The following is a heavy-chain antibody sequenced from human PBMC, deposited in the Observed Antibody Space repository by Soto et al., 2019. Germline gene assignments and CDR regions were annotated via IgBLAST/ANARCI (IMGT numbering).Heavy chain of an antibody. D-gene: IGHD5-12*01. J-gene: IGHJ6*02. CDR2: IYYSGST. V-gene: IGHV4-31*03. CDR3: AASCVACGGFNYYGMDV. Sequence: QVQLQESGPGLVKPSQTLSLTCTVSGGSISSGGYYWSWIRQHPGKGLEWIGYIYYSGSTYYNPSLQSRVTISVDTSKHQFSLTLSSVTAADTAVYYCAASCVACGGFNYYGMDVWGQGTTVTVSS. CDR1: GGSISSGGYY.